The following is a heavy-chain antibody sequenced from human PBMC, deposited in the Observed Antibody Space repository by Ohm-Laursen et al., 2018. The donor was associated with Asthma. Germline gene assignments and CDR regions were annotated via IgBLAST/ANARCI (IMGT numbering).Heavy chain of an antibody. D-gene: IGHD6-19*01. CDR3: ARELAVAGTTAYYYGMDV. CDR1: GFTFSSYG. Sequence: SLGLSCTASGFTFSSYGMHWVRQAPGKGLEWVAVISYDGSNKYYADSVKGRFTISRDNSKNTLYLQMNSLRAEDTAVYYCARELAVAGTTAYYYGMDVWGQGTTVTVSS. J-gene: IGHJ6*02. V-gene: IGHV3-30*03. CDR2: ISYDGSNK.